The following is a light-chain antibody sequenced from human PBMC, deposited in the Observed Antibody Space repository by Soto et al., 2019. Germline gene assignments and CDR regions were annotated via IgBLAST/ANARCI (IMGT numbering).Light chain of an antibody. CDR3: HQRQSWPRT. CDR2: SAS. J-gene: IGKJ1*01. Sequence: EIVLTQSPGTLSLSPGERATLSCRASQSVSSSHLAWYQHKPGQAPRLLIYSASSRATGIPDRFSGSGSGTEFTLTISSLQSEDFAVYYCHQRQSWPRTFGQGTKVDIK. V-gene: IGKV3-20*01. CDR1: QSVSSSH.